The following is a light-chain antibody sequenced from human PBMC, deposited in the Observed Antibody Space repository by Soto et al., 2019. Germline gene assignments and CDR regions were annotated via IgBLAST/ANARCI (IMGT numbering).Light chain of an antibody. CDR2: DAS. CDR3: QQRSNWPPLT. J-gene: IGKJ4*01. Sequence: EIVLTQSPATLSLSPGERATLSCRASQSVSSYLDWYQQKPGQAPRLLIYDASNRATGIPARFSGSGSGTDVTLTIISLEPEDFAVYFCQQRSNWPPLTFGGGTKVEIK. CDR1: QSVSSY. V-gene: IGKV3-11*01.